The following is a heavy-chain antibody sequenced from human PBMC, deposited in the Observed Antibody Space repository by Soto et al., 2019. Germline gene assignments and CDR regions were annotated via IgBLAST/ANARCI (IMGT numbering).Heavy chain of an antibody. CDR3: ARDRRSPWFGELLNDAFDI. Sequence: GASVKVSCKASGGTFSSYAISWVRQAPGQGLEWMGGIIPISGTANYAQKFQGRVTITADKSTSTAYMELSSLRSEDTAVYYCARDRRSPWFGELLNDAFDIWGQGTMVTVSS. CDR1: GGTFSSYA. CDR2: IIPISGTA. D-gene: IGHD3-10*01. V-gene: IGHV1-69*06. J-gene: IGHJ3*02.